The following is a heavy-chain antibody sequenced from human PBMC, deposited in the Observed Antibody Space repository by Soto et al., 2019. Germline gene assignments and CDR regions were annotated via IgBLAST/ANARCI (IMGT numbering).Heavy chain of an antibody. CDR1: GFTFSNTW. V-gene: IGHV3-15*07. CDR3: AKDPALSSSWYFDY. CDR2: VKSKNDDGTT. Sequence: GGFLGLSCGAVGFTFSNTWINWVRQTPGRGLEWVGRVKSKNDDGTTDFADSVKGRFTISRDNSKNTLYLQMNSLRAEDTAVYYCAKDPALSSSWYFDYWGQGTLVTV. J-gene: IGHJ4*02. D-gene: IGHD6-13*01.